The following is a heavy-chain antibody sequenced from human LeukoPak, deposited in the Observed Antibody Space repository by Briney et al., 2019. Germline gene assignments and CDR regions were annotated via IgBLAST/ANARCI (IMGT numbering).Heavy chain of an antibody. CDR2: IDHSDSYT. Sequence: SGESLKISCKGSGYSFTSYWISWVRQMPGKGLEWMGRIDHSDSYTNYSPSFQGHVTISADKSFSTAYLQWTSLKASDTAMYYCARHAKAYGSSCDYWGQGTLVTVSS. D-gene: IGHD6-13*01. CDR3: ARHAKAYGSSCDY. V-gene: IGHV5-10-1*01. CDR1: GYSFTSYW. J-gene: IGHJ4*02.